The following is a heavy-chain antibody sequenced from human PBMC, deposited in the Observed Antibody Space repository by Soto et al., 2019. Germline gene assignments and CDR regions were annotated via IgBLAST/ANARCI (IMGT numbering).Heavy chain of an antibody. V-gene: IGHV1-69*13. CDR2: IIPNFDTP. J-gene: IGHJ6*02. Sequence: GASVKVSCKTSGGSFNNYAVSWVRQAPGQGLEWMGGIIPNFDTPNYAQKFQDRVTIIADESTSTVYMELRSLRSNDTAVYYCAVARVREMLILEASGMHVWG. D-gene: IGHD3-16*01. CDR1: GGSFNNYA. CDR3: AVARVREMLILEASGMHV.